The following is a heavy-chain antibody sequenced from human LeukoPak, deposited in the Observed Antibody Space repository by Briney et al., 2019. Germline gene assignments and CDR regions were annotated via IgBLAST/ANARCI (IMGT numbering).Heavy chain of an antibody. J-gene: IGHJ4*02. CDR3: ARDTGSSSSSDY. CDR2: IYYSGST. V-gene: IGHV4-39*07. D-gene: IGHD6-6*01. CDR1: GGSISSSAYY. Sequence: SETLSLTCTVSGGSISSSAYYWGWIRQPPGKGLEWIGNIYYSGSTYYNPSLKSRVTISVDTSKNQFSLKLSSVTAADTAVCYCARDTGSSSSSDYWGQGTLVTVSS.